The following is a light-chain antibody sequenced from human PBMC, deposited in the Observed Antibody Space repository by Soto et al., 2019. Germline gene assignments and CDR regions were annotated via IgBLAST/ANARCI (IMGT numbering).Light chain of an antibody. CDR2: GAS. CDR3: QQYGNSPQT. J-gene: IGKJ1*01. CDR1: QSVSVNS. V-gene: IGKV3-20*01. Sequence: EIVLTQSPGTLSLSPGERATLSCRASQSVSVNSLAWYQQKGGQAPRLLIYGASSRATGIPDRFSGSGSGTDFTLTISRLEPEDFAVYYCQQYGNSPQTFGQGTKVDIK.